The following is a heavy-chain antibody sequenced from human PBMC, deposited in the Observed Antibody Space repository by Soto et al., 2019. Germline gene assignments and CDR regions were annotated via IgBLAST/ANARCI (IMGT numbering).Heavy chain of an antibody. Sequence: EVQLLESGGGLVQPGVSLRLSGAASGFTFSSYAMSWVRQAPGKGLEWVSAISGSAGSTYYADSVKGRFTISRDNSKHTLDLQMNSMRAEDTALHYFAERKDGDWYNHYYFDYCGQGTLVTVSS. CDR3: AERKDGDWYNHYYFDY. V-gene: IGHV3-23*01. J-gene: IGHJ4*02. CDR1: GFTFSSYA. CDR2: ISGSAGST. D-gene: IGHD2-21*02.